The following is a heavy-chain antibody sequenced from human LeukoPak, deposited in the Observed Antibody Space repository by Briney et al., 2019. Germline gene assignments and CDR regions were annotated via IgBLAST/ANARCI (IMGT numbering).Heavy chain of an antibody. CDR1: GFTFSSYE. Sequence: GGSLRLSCAASGFTFSSYEMNWVRQAPGKGLEWVSYISSSGSAIYYADSVKGRFTISRDNAKNSLYLQMNSLRAEDTAVYYCARDRGNGDSAFDYWGQGTLVTVSS. CDR2: ISSSGSAI. V-gene: IGHV3-48*03. J-gene: IGHJ4*02. CDR3: ARDRGNGDSAFDY. D-gene: IGHD4-17*01.